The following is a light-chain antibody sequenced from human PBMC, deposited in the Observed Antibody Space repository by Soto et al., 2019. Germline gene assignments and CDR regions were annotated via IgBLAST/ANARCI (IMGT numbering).Light chain of an antibody. J-gene: IGKJ5*01. Sequence: AIQLTQSPSSLSASVGDRVTITCRASQRVGSDLAWYQQKAGKAPHLLIYDASTLHSGVPSRFSGSGSGTHFTLTVSGLQTEDFTTYYCLQSRDYPFTFGQGTRLEIK. V-gene: IGKV1-6*01. CDR1: QRVGSD. CDR3: LQSRDYPFT. CDR2: DAS.